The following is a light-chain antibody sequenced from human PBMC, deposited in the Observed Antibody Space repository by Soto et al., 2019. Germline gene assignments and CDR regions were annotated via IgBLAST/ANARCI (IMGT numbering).Light chain of an antibody. CDR2: DAS. J-gene: IGKJ1*01. CDR1: LSITSNF. V-gene: IGKV3-20*01. CDR3: QQYGSSVWT. Sequence: EIVLKQSPGTLSLSPGERATLSCRASLSITSNFLAWYQQKPGQAPRLLLYDASKRATGIPDRFSGSGSGTDVSLTISRLEPEDAGVYYCQQYGSSVWTFGQGNRVEIK.